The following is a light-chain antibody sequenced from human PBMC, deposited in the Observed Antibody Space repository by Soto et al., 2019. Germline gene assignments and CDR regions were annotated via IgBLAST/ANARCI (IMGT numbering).Light chain of an antibody. V-gene: IGKV1-5*03. CDR3: QRYNSYSEA. Sequence: DIQMTQSPSTLCGSVGDRVTITCRASQTISSWLAWYQQKPGKAPKLLIYKASTLKSGVPSRFSGSGSGTEFTLTISSLQPDDFATYYCQRYNSYSEAFGQGTKVDI. J-gene: IGKJ1*01. CDR1: QTISSW. CDR2: KAS.